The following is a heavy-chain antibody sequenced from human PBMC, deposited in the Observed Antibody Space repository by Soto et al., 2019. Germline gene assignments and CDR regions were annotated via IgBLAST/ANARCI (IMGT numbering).Heavy chain of an antibody. CDR1: GGSISSGGYS. CDR2: IYHSGST. D-gene: IGHD5-18*01. V-gene: IGHV4-30-2*01. CDR3: ARVNPIQLWAFDY. Sequence: PSETLSLTCAVSGGSISSGGYSWSWIRQPPGKGLEWIGYIYHSGSTYYNPSLKSRVTISVDRSKNQFSLKLSSVTAADTAVYYCARVNPIQLWAFDYWGQRTLVTVSS. J-gene: IGHJ4*02.